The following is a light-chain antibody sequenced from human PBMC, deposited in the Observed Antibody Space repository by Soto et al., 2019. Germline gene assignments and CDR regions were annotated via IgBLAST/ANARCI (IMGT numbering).Light chain of an antibody. Sequence: QLVLTQPPSASGTPGQRVTISCSGSSSNIMSNTVNWYQVLPGTAPKVLIQGNHQRPSGVPARFSGSKSGTSASLASSGLQSEDEADYYCAAWDDSLNAYVFGTGTKLTVL. V-gene: IGLV1-44*01. CDR2: GNH. CDR1: SSNIMSNT. CDR3: AAWDDSLNAYV. J-gene: IGLJ1*01.